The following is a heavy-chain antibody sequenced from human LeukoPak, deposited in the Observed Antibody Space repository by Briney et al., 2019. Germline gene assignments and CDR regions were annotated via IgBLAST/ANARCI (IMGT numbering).Heavy chain of an antibody. CDR1: GFTFSSYG. CDR3: PVHDYGGNGWYSDL. V-gene: IGHV3-33*01. J-gene: IGHJ2*01. Sequence: GGSLRLSCAPSGFTFSSYGMLWVRQAPGRGLEWLTVIWCDGSNKYYADSVKGRYNISRDIYKNTLYLQMNSQRAQHTAVYYFPVHDYGGNGWYSDLWGRGTLVTVSS. CDR2: IWCDGSNK. D-gene: IGHD4-23*01.